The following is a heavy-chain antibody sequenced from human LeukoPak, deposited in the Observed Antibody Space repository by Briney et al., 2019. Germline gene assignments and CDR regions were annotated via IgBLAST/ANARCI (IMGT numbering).Heavy chain of an antibody. CDR2: ISSSSTYI. D-gene: IGHD3-10*01. CDR1: GFTFSSYT. J-gene: IGHJ4*02. Sequence: PWGSLRLSCAASGFTFSSYTMNWVRQAPGKGLEWVSSISSSSTYINYADSVKGRFTISRDNAKNSLYLQMNGLRAEDTAVYYCARDRSPGNFDYWGQRTLVTVSS. V-gene: IGHV3-21*01. CDR3: ARDRSPGNFDY.